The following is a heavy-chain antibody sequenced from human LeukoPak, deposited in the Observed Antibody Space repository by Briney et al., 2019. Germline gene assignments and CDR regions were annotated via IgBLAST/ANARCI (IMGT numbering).Heavy chain of an antibody. CDR3: AKGSGYEAQYYYYYMDV. D-gene: IGHD5-12*01. CDR1: GGPISSYY. J-gene: IGHJ6*03. V-gene: IGHV4-59*01. CDR2: IYYSGST. Sequence: SETLSLTCTVSGGPISSYYWSWIRQPPGKGLEWIGYIYYSGSTNYNPSLKSRVTISVDTSKNQFSLKLSSVTAADTAVYYCAKGSGYEAQYYYYYMDVWGKGTTVTISS.